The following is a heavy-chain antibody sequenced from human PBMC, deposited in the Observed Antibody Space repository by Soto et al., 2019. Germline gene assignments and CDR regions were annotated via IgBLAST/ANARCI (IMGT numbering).Heavy chain of an antibody. J-gene: IGHJ6*02. CDR3: ARAPDYGDYFYYYYGMDV. CDR1: GFTFSNYA. D-gene: IGHD4-17*01. Sequence: GGSLRLSCAASGFTFSNYAVTWVRQAPGKGLEWVSTISGSGGSTYYADSVKGRFTISRDNSKNTLYLQMNSLRAEDTAVYYCARAPDYGDYFYYYYGMDVWGQGTTVTVSS. CDR2: ISGSGGST. V-gene: IGHV3-23*01.